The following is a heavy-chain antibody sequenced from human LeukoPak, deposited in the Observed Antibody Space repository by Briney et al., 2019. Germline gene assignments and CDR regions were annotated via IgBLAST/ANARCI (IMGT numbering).Heavy chain of an antibody. Sequence: GASVKVSCKASGYTFTSYDITWVRQAPGRGLEWMGWISAHKGYTKYSQRVQGRVVLTADTSTTTAYMELRSLRSDDTAVYYCARGGVDDYGGNGPFDYWGQGTLVTVSP. J-gene: IGHJ4*02. CDR1: GYTFTSYD. CDR3: ARGGVDDYGGNGPFDY. V-gene: IGHV1-18*01. D-gene: IGHD4-23*01. CDR2: ISAHKGYT.